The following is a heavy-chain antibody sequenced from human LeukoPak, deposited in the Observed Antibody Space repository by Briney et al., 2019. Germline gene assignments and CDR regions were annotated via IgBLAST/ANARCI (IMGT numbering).Heavy chain of an antibody. CDR2: IYYSGST. CDR1: GGSISSSSYY. CDR3: ARLTDTVSYCGGDCYSGAFDI. Sequence: SETLSLTCTVSGGSISSSSYYWGWIRQSPGKGLEWIGSIYYSGSTYYNPSLKSRVTISVDTSKNQFSLKLSSVTAADTAVYYCARLTDTVSYCGGDCYSGAFDIWGQGTMVTVSS. J-gene: IGHJ3*02. V-gene: IGHV4-39*01. D-gene: IGHD2-21*01.